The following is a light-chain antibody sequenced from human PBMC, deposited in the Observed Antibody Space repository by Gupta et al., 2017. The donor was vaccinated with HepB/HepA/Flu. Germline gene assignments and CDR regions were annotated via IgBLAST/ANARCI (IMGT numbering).Light chain of an antibody. J-gene: IGKJ2*02. CDR2: GIS. CDR3: QHHGNKPPGI. CDR1: QSVRGNY. V-gene: IGKV3-20*01. Sequence: EIVLTHSPGTLSLSPGEIATLSCRASQSVRGNYLAWYKHKRGQAPILLIYGISTRDTGITDRFSGSEYGKYLPLTTSSREQEDFAVYYSQHHGNKPPGIFGQGTKMEI.